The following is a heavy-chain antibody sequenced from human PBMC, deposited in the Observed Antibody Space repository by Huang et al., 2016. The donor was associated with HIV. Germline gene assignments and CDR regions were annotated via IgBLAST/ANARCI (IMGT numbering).Heavy chain of an antibody. CDR2: INHSGST. CDR1: GGSFSDYY. V-gene: IGHV4-34*02. Sequence: QVQLQQWGAGLLKPSETLSLTCAVYGGSFSDYYWSWIRQPPGKGLEWIGEINHSGSTNYNPSLKSRVTISVETAKNQFSLKLSSVTAADTAVYYCARGRFRFDYWGQGTLVTVSS. CDR3: ARGRFRFDY. J-gene: IGHJ4*02.